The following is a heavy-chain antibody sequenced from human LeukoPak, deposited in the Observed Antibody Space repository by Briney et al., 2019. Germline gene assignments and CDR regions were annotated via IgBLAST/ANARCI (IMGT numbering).Heavy chain of an antibody. D-gene: IGHD2-15*01. CDR1: GGSISSYY. CDR3: ARGLPRYYYFDY. Sequence: SETLSLTCTVSGGSISSYYWSWIRQPPGKGLEWIGYIYYSGSTNYNPSLKSRVTISVDTSKNQFSLKLSSVPAADTAVYYCARGLPRYYYFDYWGQGTLVTVSS. CDR2: IYYSGST. V-gene: IGHV4-59*01. J-gene: IGHJ4*02.